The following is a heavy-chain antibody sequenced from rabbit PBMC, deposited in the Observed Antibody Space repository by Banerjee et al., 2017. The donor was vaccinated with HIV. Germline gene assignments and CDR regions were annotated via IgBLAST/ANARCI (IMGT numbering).Heavy chain of an antibody. Sequence: QSLEESGGDLVKPGASLTLTCTASGFSFNTNYYICWVRQAPGKGLEWIACIYAGSSGSTYYANWAKGRFTISKTSSTTVTLQMTSLTAADTATYFCAREISSYLDYFNLWGQGTLVTVS. CDR2: IYAGSSGST. D-gene: IGHD8-1*01. CDR1: GFSFNTNYY. CDR3: AREISSYLDYFNL. V-gene: IGHV1S40*01. J-gene: IGHJ4*01.